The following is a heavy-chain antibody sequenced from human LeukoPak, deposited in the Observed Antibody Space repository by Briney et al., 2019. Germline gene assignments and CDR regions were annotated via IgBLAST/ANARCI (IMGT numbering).Heavy chain of an antibody. CDR1: GGTFSSYA. D-gene: IGHD5-18*01. Sequence: SVKVSCKASGGTFSSYAISWVRQAPGQGLEWMGGIIPIFGTANYAQKFQGRVTITADKSTSTAYMELSSLRSEDTAVYYCARGNTAMDFYYYYYMDVWGKGTTVTVSS. V-gene: IGHV1-69*06. J-gene: IGHJ6*03. CDR3: ARGNTAMDFYYYYYMDV. CDR2: IIPIFGTA.